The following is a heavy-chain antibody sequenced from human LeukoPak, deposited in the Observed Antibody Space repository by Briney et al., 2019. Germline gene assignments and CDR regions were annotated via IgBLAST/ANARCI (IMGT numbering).Heavy chain of an antibody. CDR1: GYTFTGYY. V-gene: IGHV1-18*04. D-gene: IGHD2-21*02. CDR2: IGPDKDNT. Sequence: AASVKVSCKTSGYTFTGYYIHWVRQAPGQGLEWMGWIGPDKDNTIYAQRLQGRVTMTTDTSTSTAYMDLRGLRSDDTAVYYCARDHCSGDCYSGFDSWGQGTLVTVSS. J-gene: IGHJ5*01. CDR3: ARDHCSGDCYSGFDS.